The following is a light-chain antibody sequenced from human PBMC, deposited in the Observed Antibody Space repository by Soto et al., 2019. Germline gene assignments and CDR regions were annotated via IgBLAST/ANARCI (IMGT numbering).Light chain of an antibody. Sequence: SLLTQPSSVSGSPGQWITISCAGTSSDVGGYTYVSWYQQHPGKAPKLMIYDVSNRPSGVSNRFSGSKSGNTASLTISGLQAEDEADYYCTSYTSSSTPYVFGGGTKVTVL. CDR2: DVS. J-gene: IGLJ1*01. CDR1: SSDVGGYTY. V-gene: IGLV2-14*01. CDR3: TSYTSSSTPYV.